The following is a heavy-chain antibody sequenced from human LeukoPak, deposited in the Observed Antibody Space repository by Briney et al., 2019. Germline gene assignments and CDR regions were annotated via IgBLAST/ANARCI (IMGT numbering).Heavy chain of an antibody. CDR3: TSPTAMVID. Sequence: GGSLRLSCAASGFKFRDYAMSWVRQAPGKGLEWDGRIRSKANSYATAYAASVKGRFTISRDDSKNTAYLQMNSLKTEDTAVYYCTSPTAMVIDWGQGTLVTFSS. J-gene: IGHJ4*02. V-gene: IGHV3-73*01. CDR1: GFKFRDYA. D-gene: IGHD5-18*01. CDR2: IRSKANSYAT.